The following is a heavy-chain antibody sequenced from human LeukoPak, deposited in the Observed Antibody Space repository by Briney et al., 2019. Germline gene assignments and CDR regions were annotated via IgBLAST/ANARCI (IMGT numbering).Heavy chain of an antibody. CDR2: ISYDGSNK. J-gene: IGHJ4*02. Sequence: PGGSLRLSCAASGFTFSSYAMHWVRQAPGKGLEWVAVISYDGSNKYYADSVKGRFTISRDNSKNTLYLQMNSLRAEDTAVYYCARDPTVVVPAAYFDYWGQGTLVTVSS. D-gene: IGHD2-2*01. CDR1: GFTFSSYA. V-gene: IGHV3-30-3*01. CDR3: ARDPTVVVPAAYFDY.